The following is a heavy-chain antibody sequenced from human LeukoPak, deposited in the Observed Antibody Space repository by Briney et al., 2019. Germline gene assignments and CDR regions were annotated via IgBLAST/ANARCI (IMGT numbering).Heavy chain of an antibody. Sequence: GESLEISCKGSGSPFTNYWIGWVRQLPGKGLEWMGIIYPGDSDTRYSPSFQGQVTISADKSISTAYLQWSSLKASDTAIYYCARTTNFDYWGQGTLVTVSS. J-gene: IGHJ4*02. CDR3: ARTTNFDY. CDR1: GSPFTNYW. CDR2: IYPGDSDT. D-gene: IGHD1-26*01. V-gene: IGHV5-51*01.